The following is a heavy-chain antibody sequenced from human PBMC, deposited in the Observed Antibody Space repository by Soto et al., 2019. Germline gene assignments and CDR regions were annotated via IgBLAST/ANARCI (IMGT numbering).Heavy chain of an antibody. CDR3: ARQLQWDYYYYLDV. J-gene: IGHJ6*03. D-gene: IGHD4-4*01. V-gene: IGHV4-59*08. CDR1: GGSISSYY. Sequence: SETLSLTCTVSGGSISSYYWSWIRQPPGKGLEYIGYIYYSGSTNYNPSLKSRVTISVDTSKNQFSLKLSSVTAADTAVYYCARQLQWDYYYYLDVWGKGTTVTVAS. CDR2: IYYSGST.